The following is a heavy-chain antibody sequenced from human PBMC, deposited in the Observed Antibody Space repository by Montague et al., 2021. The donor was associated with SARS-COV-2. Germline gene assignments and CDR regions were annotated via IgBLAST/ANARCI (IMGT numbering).Heavy chain of an antibody. Sequence: TLSLTCTVSGGSISSGGYYWSWIRQHPGKGLEWIGYIYYSGSTYYNPSLKSRVTISVDTSKNQFSLKLSSVTAADTAVYYCARVRACITMIVVVINGGFDPWGQGTLVTVSS. CDR2: IYYSGST. CDR1: GGSISSGGYY. CDR3: ARVRACITMIVVVINGGFDP. V-gene: IGHV4-31*03. J-gene: IGHJ5*02. D-gene: IGHD3-22*01.